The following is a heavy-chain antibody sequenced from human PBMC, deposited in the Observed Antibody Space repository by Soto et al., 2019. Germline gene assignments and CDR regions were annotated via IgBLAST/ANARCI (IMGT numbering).Heavy chain of an antibody. CDR2: ISSSGSTI. CDR1: GFTFSDYY. Sequence: GGSLRLSCAASGFTFSDYYMSWIRQAPGKGLEWVSYISSSGSTIYYADSVKGRFTISRDNAKNSLYLQMNSLRAEDTAVYYCARERGSYPPHDAFDIWGQGTMVTVSS. V-gene: IGHV3-11*01. CDR3: ARERGSYPPHDAFDI. D-gene: IGHD3-16*02. J-gene: IGHJ3*02.